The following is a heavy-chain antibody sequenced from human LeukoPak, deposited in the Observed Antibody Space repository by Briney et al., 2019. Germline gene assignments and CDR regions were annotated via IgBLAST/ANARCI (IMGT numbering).Heavy chain of an antibody. Sequence: ASVKVSCKASGYTFTRYGISWVRQAPGQGLEGMGWISAYNGNTNYAQKLQGRVTMTTDTSTSTAYMELRSLRSDDTAVYYCARDFFGYCSSTSCYSFGYWGQGTLVTVSS. D-gene: IGHD2-2*03. J-gene: IGHJ4*02. CDR3: ARDFFGYCSSTSCYSFGY. V-gene: IGHV1-18*01. CDR2: ISAYNGNT. CDR1: GYTFTRYG.